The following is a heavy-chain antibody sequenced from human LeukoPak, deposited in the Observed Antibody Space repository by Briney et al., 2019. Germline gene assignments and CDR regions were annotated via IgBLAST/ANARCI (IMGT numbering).Heavy chain of an antibody. Sequence: ASVKVSCKASGYTFTSYYMHWVRQPPGQGLEWMGIIIPSGGSTSYAQKFEGRVTMTRETSTSTVYMELSSLRSEDTAVYYSARGPEFWSGYSYANWFDPWGQGTLVTVSS. CDR2: IIPSGGST. D-gene: IGHD3-3*01. CDR1: GYTFTSYY. CDR3: ARGPEFWSGYSYANWFDP. J-gene: IGHJ5*02. V-gene: IGHV1-46*03.